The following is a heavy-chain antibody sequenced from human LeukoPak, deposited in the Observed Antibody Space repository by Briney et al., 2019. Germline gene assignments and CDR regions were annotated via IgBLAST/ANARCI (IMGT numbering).Heavy chain of an antibody. CDR3: ARRVDSGSYSYYYYYMDV. Sequence: GGSLRLSCAASGFTFDDYGMSWVRQAPGKGLEWVSGINWNGGSTGYADSVKGRFTISRDNAKNSLYLQMNSLRAEDTALYYCARRVDSGSYSYYYYYMDVWGKGTTVTVSS. J-gene: IGHJ6*03. D-gene: IGHD3-10*01. CDR1: GFTFDDYG. CDR2: INWNGGST. V-gene: IGHV3-20*04.